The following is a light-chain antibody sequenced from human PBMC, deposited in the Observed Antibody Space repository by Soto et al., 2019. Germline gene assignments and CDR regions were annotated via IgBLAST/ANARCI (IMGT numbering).Light chain of an antibody. Sequence: QSVLTQPPSASGTPGQRVTISCSGSSSNIGSKTVNWYQQLPGTTPKLLIYSNDHRPSGVPDRFSGSNSGTSPSLAIIGLQSEDEADYYCAAWDDSLNGVVFGGGTKLTVL. CDR1: SSNIGSKT. J-gene: IGLJ2*01. CDR3: AAWDDSLNGVV. CDR2: SND. V-gene: IGLV1-44*01.